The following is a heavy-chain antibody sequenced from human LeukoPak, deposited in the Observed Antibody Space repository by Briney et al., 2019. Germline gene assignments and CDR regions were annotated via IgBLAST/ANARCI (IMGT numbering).Heavy chain of an antibody. V-gene: IGHV4-34*01. Sequence: SETLSLTCAVYGGSFSGYYWSWIRQSPGKGLEWIGEINHSGSTNYNPSLKSRVTISVDTSKNQFSLKLSSVTAADTAVYYCARHAPTRMYYYDSSGYYPYFDYWGQGTLVTVSS. CDR3: ARHAPTRMYYYDSSGYYPYFDY. CDR1: GGSFSGYY. D-gene: IGHD3-22*01. CDR2: INHSGST. J-gene: IGHJ4*02.